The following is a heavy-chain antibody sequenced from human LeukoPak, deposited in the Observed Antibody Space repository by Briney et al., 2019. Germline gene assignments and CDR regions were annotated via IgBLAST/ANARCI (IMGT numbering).Heavy chain of an antibody. CDR3: VRDAVTAD. D-gene: IGHD1-14*01. V-gene: IGHV3-7*01. CDR1: GFTFSSYA. CDR2: IKEDESEK. J-gene: IGHJ4*02. Sequence: PGGSLRLSCAASGFTFSSYAMSWVRQAPGKGLEWVANIKEDESEKYYVESVKGRFTISRDNAKNSVFLQMNSLRIEDTAVYYCVRDAVTADWGQGTLVTVSS.